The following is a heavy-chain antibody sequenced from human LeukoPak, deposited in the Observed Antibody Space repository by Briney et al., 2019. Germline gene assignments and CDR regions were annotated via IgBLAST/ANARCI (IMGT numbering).Heavy chain of an antibody. D-gene: IGHD3-10*01. CDR3: AKVPYSDYGSGRPPFMDV. CDR1: GFIFSNYA. Sequence: PGGSLRLSCAPSGFIFSNYAMSWVRHAPGKGLEWVSTIDYSGAYTYYADSVKGRFTISRDNSKNTLYMQMNSLRAADTAIYYCAKVPYSDYGSGRPPFMDVWGEGTTVAVSP. CDR2: IDYSGAYT. J-gene: IGHJ6*04. V-gene: IGHV3-23*01.